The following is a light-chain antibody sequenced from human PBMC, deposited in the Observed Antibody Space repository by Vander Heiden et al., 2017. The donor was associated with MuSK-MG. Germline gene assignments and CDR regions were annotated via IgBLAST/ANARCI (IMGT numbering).Light chain of an antibody. CDR2: AAS. J-gene: IGKJ2*01. CDR1: QSITSY. V-gene: IGKV1-39*01. CDR3: QRSDGIRHT. Sequence: DIQITQAPSSLSSSVGHRVTIACRASQSITSYLNSYQQKPGTAPKLLIYAASSLQRGLPSRFSGRGSGTDLTLSLIILQPANFATYYCQRSDGIRHTLGQGTKLEIK.